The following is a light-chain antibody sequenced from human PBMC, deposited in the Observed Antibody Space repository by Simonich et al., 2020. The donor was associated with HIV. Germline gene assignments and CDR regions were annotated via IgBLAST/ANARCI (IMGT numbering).Light chain of an antibody. CDR2: DAS. J-gene: IGKJ1*01. CDR3: QQYNKWPPTWT. Sequence: IVMTQSPATLSVSPGERATLSCRASQSVTSNLAWYQQKPGQAPRLLIYDASTRATGIPARFSGSGSGTEFTLTISSMQSEDFGVYYCQQYNKWPPTWTFGQGTKVEIK. CDR1: QSVTSN. V-gene: IGKV3-15*01.